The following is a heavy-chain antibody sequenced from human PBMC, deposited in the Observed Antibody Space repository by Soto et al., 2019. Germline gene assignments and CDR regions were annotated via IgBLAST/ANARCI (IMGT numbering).Heavy chain of an antibody. J-gene: IGHJ4*02. CDR2: ISGSSSYI. V-gene: IGHV3-21*01. CDR1: GVSFSDYS. CDR3: ARSGEILQTFDS. D-gene: IGHD1-26*01. Sequence: GGSLRLSCVVSGVSFSDYSMNWVRQAPGKGLEWVALISGSSSYIYYADSVKGRFTISRDNAKNPLFLQMDSLRVEDTDVYYCARSGEILQTFDSWGQGTLVTVSS.